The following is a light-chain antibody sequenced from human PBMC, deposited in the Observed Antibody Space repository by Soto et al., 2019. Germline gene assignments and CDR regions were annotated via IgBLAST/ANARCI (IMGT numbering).Light chain of an antibody. J-gene: IGLJ1*01. V-gene: IGLV2-23*02. CDR1: SSDVGSYNL. Sequence: QSVLTQPASVSGSPGQSITISRTGTSSDVGSYNLVSWYQQHPDKAPKLMIYDVSKRPSGVPDRFSGFKSGNTASLTISGLQAEDEADYSCCSHAGTYIYVFGTGTKVTVL. CDR2: DVS. CDR3: CSHAGTYIYV.